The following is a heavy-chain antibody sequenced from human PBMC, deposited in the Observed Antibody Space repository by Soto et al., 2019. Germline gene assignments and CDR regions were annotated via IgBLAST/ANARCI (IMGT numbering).Heavy chain of an antibody. CDR1: GFTFSSYA. Sequence: EVQLLDSGGGLVQPGGSLRLSLAASGFTFSSYAMSWFRQAPGKGLEWVSAISGSGGSTYYADSVKGRFTISRDNSKNTLYLQMNSLRAEDTAVYYCARRSSGWYFDYWGQGTLVTVSS. CDR2: ISGSGGST. V-gene: IGHV3-23*01. D-gene: IGHD6-19*01. CDR3: ARRSSGWYFDY. J-gene: IGHJ4*02.